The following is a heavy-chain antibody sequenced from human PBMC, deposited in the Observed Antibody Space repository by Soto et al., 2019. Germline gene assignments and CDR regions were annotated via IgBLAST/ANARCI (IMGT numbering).Heavy chain of an antibody. CDR1: GGSFSGYY. J-gene: IGHJ5*02. CDR2: INHSGST. CDR3: ARGHTTYYYGSGSYNNWFDP. D-gene: IGHD3-10*01. Sequence: SETLSLTCAVYGGSFSGYYWSWIRQPPGKGLEWIGEINHSGSTNYNPSLKSRVTISVDTSTNQFSLKLSSVTAADTAVYYCARGHTTYYYGSGSYNNWFDPWGQGTLVTVSS. V-gene: IGHV4-34*01.